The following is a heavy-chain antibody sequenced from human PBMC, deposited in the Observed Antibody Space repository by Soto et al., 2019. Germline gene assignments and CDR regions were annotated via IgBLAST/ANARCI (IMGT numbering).Heavy chain of an antibody. J-gene: IGHJ4*02. Sequence: EVQLVESGGGLVQPGGSLRLSCAASGFTFSSYAMHWVRQAPGKGLEYVSAISSNGGSTYYANSVKGRFTISRDNSKNTLYRQMGSLRAEDMAVYYCARESGWESPLDYWGQGTLVTVSS. V-gene: IGHV3-64*01. D-gene: IGHD1-26*01. CDR2: ISSNGGST. CDR1: GFTFSSYA. CDR3: ARESGWESPLDY.